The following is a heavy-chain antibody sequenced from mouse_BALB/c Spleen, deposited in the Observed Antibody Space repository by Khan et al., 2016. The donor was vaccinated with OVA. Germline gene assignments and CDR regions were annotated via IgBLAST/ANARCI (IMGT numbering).Heavy chain of an antibody. V-gene: IGHV2-6-5*01. Sequence: VELVESGPGLVAPSQYLSITCTVSGFSLSDYGVSWIRQPPGKGLVWWGAIWGGGSTYYNLAPKFSLNISKDNSKSLVFFEMSSLRSDCTAMFYCAKGVWSYYYTLDYWGQGTSVTVSS. CDR2: IWGGGST. CDR3: AKGVWSYYYTLDY. CDR1: GFSLSDYG. J-gene: IGHJ4*01.